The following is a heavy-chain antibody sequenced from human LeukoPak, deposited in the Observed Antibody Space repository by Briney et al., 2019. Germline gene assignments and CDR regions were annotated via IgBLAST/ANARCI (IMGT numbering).Heavy chain of an antibody. D-gene: IGHD5-18*01. CDR3: ARSGGYSLGYYYYMDV. CDR2: SNPNSGGT. CDR1: GYTFTSFN. Sequence: GASVKVSCKASGYTFTSFNLHWVRQAPGQGFEWMGWSNPNSGGTNYAQKFQGRVTMTRDTSISTAYMELSRLRSDDTAVYYCARSGGYSLGYYYYMDVWGKGTTVTVSS. V-gene: IGHV1-2*02. J-gene: IGHJ6*03.